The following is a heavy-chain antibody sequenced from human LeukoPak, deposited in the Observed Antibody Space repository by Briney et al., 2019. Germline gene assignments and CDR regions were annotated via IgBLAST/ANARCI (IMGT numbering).Heavy chain of an antibody. V-gene: IGHV4-39*07. CDR1: GDSISGSNYH. J-gene: IGHJ4*02. D-gene: IGHD6-13*01. Sequence: SETLSLTCTVSGDSISGSNYHWGWIRQPPGKGLEWLGTVHHTGRAFYNPSLRGRTTVSVDTSKNQFSLKLTSVTAADTAVYYCARSGGYSSSWSLWGQGTLVTVSS. CDR3: ARSGGYSSSWSL. CDR2: VHHTGRA.